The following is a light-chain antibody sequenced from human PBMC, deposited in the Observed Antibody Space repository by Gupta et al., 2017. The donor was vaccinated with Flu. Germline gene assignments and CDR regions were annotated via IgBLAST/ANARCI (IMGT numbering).Light chain of an antibody. Sequence: SSELTQPPSVSVSPGQTANIACSGNKLGDKCVSWSQQKPGQSPVLVIYQDNKRPSGIPERFSGSNSGNTATLTISGTQTMDEADYYCQAWDSSTYVFGTGTKVTVL. J-gene: IGLJ1*01. V-gene: IGLV3-1*01. CDR2: QDN. CDR3: QAWDSSTYV. CDR1: KLGDKC.